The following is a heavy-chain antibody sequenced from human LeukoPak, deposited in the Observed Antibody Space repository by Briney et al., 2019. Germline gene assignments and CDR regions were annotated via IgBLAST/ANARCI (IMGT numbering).Heavy chain of an antibody. Sequence: SETLSLTCTVPGGSISSYYWSWIRQPAGKGLEWIGRIYTSGSTNYNPSLKSRVTMSVDTSKNQFSLKLSSVTAADTAVYYCARDTSSGWTFDYWGQGTLVTVSS. D-gene: IGHD6-19*01. V-gene: IGHV4-4*07. CDR2: IYTSGST. J-gene: IGHJ4*02. CDR3: ARDTSSGWTFDY. CDR1: GGSISSYY.